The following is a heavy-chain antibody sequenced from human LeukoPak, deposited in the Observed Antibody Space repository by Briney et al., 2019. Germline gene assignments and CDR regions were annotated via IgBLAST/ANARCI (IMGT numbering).Heavy chain of an antibody. J-gene: IGHJ4*02. Sequence: PSETLSLTCGVYNGSFSGYFWSWLRQPPGKGLEWIGEINHSGSTNYNPSLKSRVTISLDTSTNQFSLRLTSVIAADTAVYYCARVGWPVGGSSDYWGQGTLVTVSS. CDR1: NGSFSGYF. V-gene: IGHV4-34*01. CDR2: INHSGST. D-gene: IGHD1-26*01. CDR3: ARVGWPVGGSSDY.